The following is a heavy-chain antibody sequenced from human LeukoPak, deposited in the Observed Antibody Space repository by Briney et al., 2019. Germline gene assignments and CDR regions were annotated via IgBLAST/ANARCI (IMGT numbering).Heavy chain of an antibody. J-gene: IGHJ6*03. V-gene: IGHV3-23*01. D-gene: IGHD1-26*01. CDR2: ISGSGGST. CDR1: GFTFSSYA. CDR3: AKEWESNYYYYYMDV. Sequence: GGSLRLSCAASGFTFSSYAMSWVRQAPGKGLEWVSAISGSGGSTYYADSVKGRFTISRDNSKNTLYLQTNSLRAEDTAVYYCAKEWESNYYYYYMDVWGKGTTVTVSS.